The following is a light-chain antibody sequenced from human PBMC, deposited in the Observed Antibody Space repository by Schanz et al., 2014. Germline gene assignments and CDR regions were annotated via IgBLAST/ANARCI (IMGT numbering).Light chain of an antibody. V-gene: IGKV1-33*01. CDR1: QSISTN. CDR3: QQNDYRPYT. Sequence: DIQMTQSPSSLSSSFFDTFHIPCLSSQSISTNLNWYQQKPGKAPKLLIYTASNLETGVPSRFSGSGSGTDFTFTISSLQPEDVATYYCQQNDYRPYTFGQGTKLDIQ. J-gene: IGKJ2*01. CDR2: TAS.